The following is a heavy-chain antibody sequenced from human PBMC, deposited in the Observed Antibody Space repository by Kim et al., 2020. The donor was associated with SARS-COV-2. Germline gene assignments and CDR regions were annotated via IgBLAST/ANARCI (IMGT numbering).Heavy chain of an antibody. J-gene: IGHJ6*02. CDR2: ISYDGSNK. V-gene: IGHV3-30*18. Sequence: GGSLRLSCAASGFTFSSYGMHWVRQAPGKGLEWVAVISYDGSNKYYADSVKGRFTISRDNSKNTLYLQMNSLRAEDTAVYYCAKGHVLLWFGDTGFARPKTGSHVWGQGTTVTVSS. CDR3: AKGHVLLWFGDTGFARPKTGSHV. D-gene: IGHD3-10*01. CDR1: GFTFSSYG.